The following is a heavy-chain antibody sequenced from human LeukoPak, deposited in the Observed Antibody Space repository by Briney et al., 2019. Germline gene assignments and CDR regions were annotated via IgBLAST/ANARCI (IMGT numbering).Heavy chain of an antibody. J-gene: IGHJ5*02. CDR3: ARAEYYYDSYPNWFDP. Sequence: SETLSLTCAVYGGSFSGYYWSWIRQPPGKGLEWIGEINHSGSTNYNPSLKSRVTISVDTSKNQFSLKLSSVTAADTAVYYCARAEYYYDSYPNWFDPWGQGTLVTVSS. V-gene: IGHV4-34*01. D-gene: IGHD3-22*01. CDR2: INHSGST. CDR1: GGSFSGYY.